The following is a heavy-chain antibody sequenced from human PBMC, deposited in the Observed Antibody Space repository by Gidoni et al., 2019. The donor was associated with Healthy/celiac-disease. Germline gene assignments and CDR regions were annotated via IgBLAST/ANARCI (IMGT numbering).Heavy chain of an antibody. CDR2: IRAYNGNT. CDR1: GYTVDSYG. CDR3: ARAVTYDSSGYYYGLFDY. V-gene: IGHV1-18*01. D-gene: IGHD3-22*01. Sequence: QGQLVQTGAEEKKPGDAVKVACKASGYTVDSYGISWVRQAPGQGLEWMGWIRAYNGNTNYAHKLHSRVTMTTDTSTSTAYLELRSLRSDDPAVYYCARAVTYDSSGYYYGLFDYWGQGTLVTVSS. J-gene: IGHJ4*02.